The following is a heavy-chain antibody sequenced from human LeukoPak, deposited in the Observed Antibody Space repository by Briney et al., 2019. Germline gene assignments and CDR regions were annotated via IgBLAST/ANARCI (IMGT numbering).Heavy chain of an antibody. CDR2: INSDGSTT. D-gene: IGHD6-6*01. J-gene: IGHJ3*02. Sequence: GGSLRLSCAASGFTFSSYWMHWVRQAPGKGLIWVSRINSDGSTTSYADSVKGRFTISRDNTKNTLYLQMNSLRAEDTAAYYCARRSAARDAFDIWGQGTMVTVSS. CDR1: GFTFSSYW. V-gene: IGHV3-74*01. CDR3: ARRSAARDAFDI.